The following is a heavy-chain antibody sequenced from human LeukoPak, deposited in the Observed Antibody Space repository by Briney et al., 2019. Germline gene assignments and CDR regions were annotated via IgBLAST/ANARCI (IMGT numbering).Heavy chain of an antibody. J-gene: IGHJ4*02. CDR2: ISSSSSYI. Sequence: PGGSLRLSCAASGFTFSSYSMNWVRQAPGKGLEWVSSISSSSSYIYYADSVKGRFTISRDNAKNSLYLQMSSLRDEDTALYYCARDSGGDYWGQGTLVTVSS. CDR3: ARDSGGDY. CDR1: GFTFSSYS. D-gene: IGHD3-10*01. V-gene: IGHV3-21*01.